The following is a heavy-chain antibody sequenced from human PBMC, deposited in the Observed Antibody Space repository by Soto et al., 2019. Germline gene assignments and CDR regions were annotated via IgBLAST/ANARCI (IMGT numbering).Heavy chain of an antibody. CDR1: GYTFTSYD. J-gene: IGHJ3*02. CDR2: MNPNSGNT. Sequence: ASVKVSCKASGYTFTSYDINWVRQATGQGLEWMGWMNPNSGNTGYAQKFQGRVTMTRNTSISTAYMELSSLRSEDTAVYYCARGYGYYHPDGNAFYIWGQGTMVTVSS. CDR3: ARGYGYYHPDGNAFYI. D-gene: IGHD4-17*01. V-gene: IGHV1-8*01.